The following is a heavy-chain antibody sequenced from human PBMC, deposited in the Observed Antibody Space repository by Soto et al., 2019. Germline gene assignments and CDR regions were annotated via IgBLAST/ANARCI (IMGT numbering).Heavy chain of an antibody. CDR1: GFTFSSYS. Sequence: GGSLRLSCAASGFTFSSYSMNWVRQAPGKGLEWVSSISSSSSYIYYADSVKGRFTISRDNSKNTLYLQMNSLRAEDTAVYYCAKNTLGSGSYYKTFYYYYGMDGWGQGTTVTVAS. V-gene: IGHV3-21*04. CDR3: AKNTLGSGSYYKTFYYYYGMDG. D-gene: IGHD3-10*01. CDR2: ISSSSSYI. J-gene: IGHJ6*02.